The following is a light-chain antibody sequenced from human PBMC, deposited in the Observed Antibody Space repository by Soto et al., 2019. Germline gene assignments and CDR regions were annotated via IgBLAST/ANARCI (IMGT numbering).Light chain of an antibody. J-gene: IGLJ1*01. CDR3: SSYTSSSTYV. V-gene: IGLV2-14*01. Sequence: QSALNQPASVSGSHGQSVTISCTGTSSDVGGYNYVSWYQQHPGKAPKLMIYDVSNRPSGVSNRFSGSKSGNTASLTISGLQAEDEADYYCSSYTSSSTYVFGTGTKSPS. CDR1: SSDVGGYNY. CDR2: DVS.